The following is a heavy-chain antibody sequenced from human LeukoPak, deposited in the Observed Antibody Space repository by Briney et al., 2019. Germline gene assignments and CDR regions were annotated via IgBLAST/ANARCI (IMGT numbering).Heavy chain of an antibody. Sequence: SETLSLTCTVSGGSIDSHFWSWIRQPPGKGLEWIGSVYHSGGTYYNPSLKSRVTISVDTSKNQFSLKLTSVTAADTAVYYCASTITVTTDYWGQGTLVTVSS. J-gene: IGHJ4*02. D-gene: IGHD4-17*01. CDR1: GGSIDSHF. CDR3: ASTITVTTDY. V-gene: IGHV4-59*08. CDR2: VYHSGGT.